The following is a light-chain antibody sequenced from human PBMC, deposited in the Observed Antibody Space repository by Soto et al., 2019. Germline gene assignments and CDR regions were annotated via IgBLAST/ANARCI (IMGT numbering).Light chain of an antibody. CDR3: QQYNNWPPDRT. V-gene: IGKV3-15*01. J-gene: IGKJ1*01. CDR1: QSVGSN. Sequence: EIVMTQSPATLSVSPGERATLSCRASQSVGSNLAWYQQKPGQAPRLLIYGASTRATGIPARFSGSGSGTKITLTISSLQSEYFAIYFCQQYNNWPPDRTFGQGTKVEIK. CDR2: GAS.